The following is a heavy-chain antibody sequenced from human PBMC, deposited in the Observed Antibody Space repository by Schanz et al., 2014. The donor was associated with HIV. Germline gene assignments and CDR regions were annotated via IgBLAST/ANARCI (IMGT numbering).Heavy chain of an antibody. V-gene: IGHV1-18*01. CDR3: ARRESDGALDV. J-gene: IGHJ6*02. D-gene: IGHD2-21*02. CDR2: ISPYNGYT. CDR1: GYTFTSFG. Sequence: QLQLVQSGAEVKKPGASVKVSCKASGYTFTSFGVTWVRQAPGQGLEWMGWISPYNGYTDYAQKLQGRVTLTTDTSTTTAYMDLRSLRSDDTAVYHCARRESDGALDVWGPGTTVIVSS.